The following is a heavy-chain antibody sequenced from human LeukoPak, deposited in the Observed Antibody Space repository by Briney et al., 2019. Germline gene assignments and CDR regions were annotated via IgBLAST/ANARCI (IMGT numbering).Heavy chain of an antibody. D-gene: IGHD3-9*01. J-gene: IGHJ6*02. V-gene: IGHV4-59*12. CDR1: GGSISSYY. CDR2: IYYSGST. Sequence: SETLSLTCTVSGGSISSYYWSWIRQPPGKGLEWIGYIYYSGSTNYNPSLKSRVTISVDTSKNQFSLKLSSVTAADTAVYYCARDLPTCYDILAGYYRETASGNGMDVWGQGTTVTVSS. CDR3: ARDLPTCYDILAGYYRETASGNGMDV.